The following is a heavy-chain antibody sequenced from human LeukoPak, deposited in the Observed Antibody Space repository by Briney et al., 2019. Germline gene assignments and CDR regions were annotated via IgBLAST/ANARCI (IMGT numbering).Heavy chain of an antibody. CDR3: AKAYHDSGCLIDY. D-gene: IGHD6-19*01. Sequence: PGGSLRLSCAASGITFSSHAMAWVRQAPGKGLEWVASIRNNGATTDYADSVKGRFTISRDNSKSILYLQMNSLRDEDTAVYYCAKAYHDSGCLIDYWGQGTLVTVSS. J-gene: IGHJ4*02. CDR2: IRNNGATT. CDR1: GITFSSHA. V-gene: IGHV3-23*01.